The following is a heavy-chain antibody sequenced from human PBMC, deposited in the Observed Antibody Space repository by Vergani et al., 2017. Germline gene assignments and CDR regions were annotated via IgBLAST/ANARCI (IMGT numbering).Heavy chain of an antibody. CDR3: ARRSGIVYDIFSGTQYFFDF. Sequence: QVQLQESGPGLVKSSETLSLTCAVSGYSISSGYYWGWIRQSPGKGLEWIGSIYQSGSTYYNPSLKSRVTISIDTSKNQFSLRLRSMTAADTAVYYCARRSGIVYDIFSGTQYFFDFWGQGTLVTVSS. CDR1: GYSISSGYY. V-gene: IGHV4-38-2*01. CDR2: IYQSGST. D-gene: IGHD3-9*01. J-gene: IGHJ4*02.